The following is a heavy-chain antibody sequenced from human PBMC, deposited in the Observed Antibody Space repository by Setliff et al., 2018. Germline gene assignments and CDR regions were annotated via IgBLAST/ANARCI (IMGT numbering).Heavy chain of an antibody. Sequence: PGGSLRLSCAASGFTFSSYAMHWVRQAPGKGPEWVALISYDGRNDYYADSVRGRSTISRDDSKNTQYLRMSSLRVEDTAMYYCARGADYGDYVGPGYWGQGTLVTVSS. V-gene: IGHV3-30*15. CDR1: GFTFSSYA. CDR3: ARGADYGDYVGPGY. J-gene: IGHJ4*02. CDR2: ISYDGRND. D-gene: IGHD4-17*01.